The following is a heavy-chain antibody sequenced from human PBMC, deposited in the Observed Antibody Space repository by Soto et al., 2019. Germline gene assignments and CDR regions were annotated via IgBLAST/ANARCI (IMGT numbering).Heavy chain of an antibody. CDR2: IKEDGSEI. CDR3: ARDIGFDYVN. J-gene: IGHJ4*02. CDR1: GFNVMSYW. D-gene: IGHD3-16*01. V-gene: IGHV3-7*01. Sequence: GGSLRLSCAVSGFNVMSYWMSWVRHAPGKGLEWVASIKEDGSEIYYLQSVRGRFTISRDSAGNALHLAMNYLSAEDTGVYFCARDIGFDYVNWGQGTLVTVSS.